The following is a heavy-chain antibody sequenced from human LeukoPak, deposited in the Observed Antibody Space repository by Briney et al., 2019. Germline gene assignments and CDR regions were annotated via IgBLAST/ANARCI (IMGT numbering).Heavy chain of an antibody. CDR1: GFTFSTFA. Sequence: GGSLRLSCAASGFTFSTFAMIWVRQPPGKGLGWVSSIFPRGGEIHYAASVRGRFTISRDNSKSTLSLQMNSLRAEDTAIYYCATYRQVLLPFESWGQGTLVTVCS. J-gene: IGHJ4*02. D-gene: IGHD2-8*02. CDR2: IFPRGGEI. CDR3: ATYRQVLLPFES. V-gene: IGHV3-23*01.